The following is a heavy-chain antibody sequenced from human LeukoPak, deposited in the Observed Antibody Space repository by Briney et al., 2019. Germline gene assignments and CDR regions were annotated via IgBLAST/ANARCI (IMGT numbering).Heavy chain of an antibody. V-gene: IGHV1-69*05. Sequence: SVKVACKASGGSFSSYAISWVRQAPGQGLEWMGRIIPIFGTAHYAQKFQGRVTITTDESTSTAYMELSSLRSEDTAMYYCAREDSSGWSADYMDVWGKGTAVTVSS. CDR1: GGSFSSYA. CDR2: IIPIFGTA. CDR3: AREDSSGWSADYMDV. J-gene: IGHJ6*03. D-gene: IGHD6-19*01.